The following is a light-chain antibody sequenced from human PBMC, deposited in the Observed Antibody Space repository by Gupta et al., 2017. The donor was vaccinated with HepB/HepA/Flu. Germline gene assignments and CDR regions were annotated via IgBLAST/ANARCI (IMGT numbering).Light chain of an antibody. CDR1: QRISTY. Sequence: DIQMTQSPSSLSASAGDRVTITCRASQRISTYLNWYQQKPGKAPKLLIHVAANLQSGVPSRFTGSGSGTDFTLTIKNLQPGDFATYYCQQSYSTPLTFGGGTKVEIK. V-gene: IGKV1-39*01. J-gene: IGKJ4*01. CDR3: QQSYSTPLT. CDR2: VAA.